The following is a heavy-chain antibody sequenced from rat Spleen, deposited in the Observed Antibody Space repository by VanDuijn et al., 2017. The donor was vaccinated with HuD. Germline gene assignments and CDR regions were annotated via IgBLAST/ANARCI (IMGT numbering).Heavy chain of an antibody. CDR3: ARQRTLYYFDY. D-gene: IGHD3-1*01. CDR1: GFTFNKYW. J-gene: IGHJ2*01. Sequence: EVQLVESGGGLVQPGRSLKLSCVASGFTFNKYWMNWIRQAPGKGLEWVASITNSGGNIYYPDSVKGRFTISRDNAKNTLYLQMDSLRSEDAATYYCARQRTLYYFDYWGQGVMVTVSS. CDR2: ITNSGGNI. V-gene: IGHV5-31*01.